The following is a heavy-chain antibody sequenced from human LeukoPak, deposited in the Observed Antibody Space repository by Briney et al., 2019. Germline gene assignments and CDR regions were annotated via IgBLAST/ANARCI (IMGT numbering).Heavy chain of an antibody. Sequence: SETLSLTSTVSGGSISSYYWSWIRQPPGQGLEWIGYIYYSGSTNYNPSLKSRVTISVDTSKNQFSLKLSSVTAADTAVYYCARDLGLGNWFDPWGQGTLVTVSS. CDR3: ARDLGLGNWFDP. J-gene: IGHJ5*02. CDR1: GGSISSYY. CDR2: IYYSGST. D-gene: IGHD3/OR15-3a*01. V-gene: IGHV4-59*01.